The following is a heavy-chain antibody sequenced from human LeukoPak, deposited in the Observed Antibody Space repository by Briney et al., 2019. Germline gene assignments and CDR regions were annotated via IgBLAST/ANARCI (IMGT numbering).Heavy chain of an antibody. CDR2: INAGNGNT. CDR3: ARDHDVVVVAATRGNWFDP. D-gene: IGHD2-15*01. CDR1: GYTFTSYA. Sequence: ASVKVSCKASGYTFTSYAMHWVRQAAGQRLEWMGWINAGNGNTKYSQKFQGRVTITRDTSASTAYMELSSLRSEDTAVYYCARDHDVVVVAATRGNWFDPWGQGTLVTVSS. J-gene: IGHJ5*02. V-gene: IGHV1-3*01.